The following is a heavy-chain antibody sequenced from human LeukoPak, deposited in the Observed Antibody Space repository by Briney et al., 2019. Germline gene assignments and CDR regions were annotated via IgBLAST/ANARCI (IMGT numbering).Heavy chain of an antibody. J-gene: IGHJ5*02. CDR2: IYHSGST. CDR1: GGSISSGGYY. CDR3: ASHRARGVGSPPLDWFDP. D-gene: IGHD3-10*01. V-gene: IGHV4-30-2*01. Sequence: PSETLSLTCTVSGGSISSGGYYWSWIPQPPGKGLEWIGYIYHSGSTYYNPYFKSRVTISVDRSKNQFSLKLGSVTAADTAVYYCASHRARGVGSPPLDWFDPWGQGTLVTVSS.